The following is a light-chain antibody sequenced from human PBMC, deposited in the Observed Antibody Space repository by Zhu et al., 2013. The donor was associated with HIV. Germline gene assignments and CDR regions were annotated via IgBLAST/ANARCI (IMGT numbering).Light chain of an antibody. CDR1: QSVTSY. V-gene: IGKV3-20*01. CDR2: GTS. J-gene: IGKJ4*01. Sequence: ETVMTQSPATLSVSPGETVTLSCRASQSVTSYLAWYQQKVGQAPRLLIYGTSTRATGTPDRFSGSGSGTDFTLTISKLEPEDFAVYYCQQYATSSLTFGGGTKVEI. CDR3: QQYATSSLT.